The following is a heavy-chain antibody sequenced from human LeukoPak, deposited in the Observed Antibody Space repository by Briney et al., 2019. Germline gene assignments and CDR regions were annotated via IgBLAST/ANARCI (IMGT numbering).Heavy chain of an antibody. D-gene: IGHD3-3*01. CDR2: IKSKTDGGTT. V-gene: IGHV3-15*01. CDR3: TTGFSDYDFRSGYRYYFDY. Sequence: GGSLRLSCAASGFTFSNAWMTWVRQAPGKGLEWVGRIKSKTDGGTTDYAAPVKGRFTISRDDSNTTLYLQMNSLKSEDTAVYYCTTGFSDYDFRSGYRYYFDYWGQGTLVTVSS. CDR1: GFTFSNAW. J-gene: IGHJ4*02.